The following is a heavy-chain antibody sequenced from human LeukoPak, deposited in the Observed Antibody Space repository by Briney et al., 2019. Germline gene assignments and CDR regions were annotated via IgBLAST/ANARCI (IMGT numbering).Heavy chain of an antibody. J-gene: IGHJ4*02. D-gene: IGHD2-21*01. Sequence: GGSLRLSCAASAVALTGYWMHWFRQAPGKGPVWVSRIHSNGRTIDYAESVKGRFITSRDNAKNMLYLQMNSLRVEDTALYPCVRDPMIAGDYWGQGTRVTVST. CDR1: AVALTGYW. CDR2: IHSNGRTI. CDR3: VRDPMIAGDY. V-gene: IGHV3-74*01.